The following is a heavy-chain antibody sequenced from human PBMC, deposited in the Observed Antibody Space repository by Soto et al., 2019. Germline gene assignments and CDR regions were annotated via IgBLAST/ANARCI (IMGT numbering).Heavy chain of an antibody. CDR2: ISTDKGNT. CDR1: GSSFTTYG. J-gene: IGHJ4*02. CDR3: ARDRDWNLDY. V-gene: IGHV1-18*01. Sequence: SVKVSFKASGSSFTTYGMTWVRQAPGQGLEWMGWISTDKGNTKYAQNFQSSATLTTDTSTSTAYMELRSLRSDDTAVYYCARDRDWNLDYWGQGTMVTVSS. D-gene: IGHD2-21*02.